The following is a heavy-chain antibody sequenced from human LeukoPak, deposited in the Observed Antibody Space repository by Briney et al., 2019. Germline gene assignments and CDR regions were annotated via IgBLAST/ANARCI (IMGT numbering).Heavy chain of an antibody. CDR1: GYTFTSYG. CDR2: ISAYNGNT. V-gene: IGHV1-18*01. D-gene: IGHD1-26*01. J-gene: IGHJ4*02. Sequence: ASVRVSCKASGYTFTSYGISWVRQAPGQGLEWMGWISAYNGNTNYAQKLQGRVTMTTDTSTSTAYMELRSLRSDDTAVYYCARDRPKWELLRGAFDYWGQGTLVTDSS. CDR3: ARDRPKWELLRGAFDY.